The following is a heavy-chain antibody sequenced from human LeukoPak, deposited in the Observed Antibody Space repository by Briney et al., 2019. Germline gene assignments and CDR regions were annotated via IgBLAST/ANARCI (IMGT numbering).Heavy chain of an antibody. CDR3: AREGSDSSGYYLYYYGMDV. Sequence: ASVKVSCKASGYTFTSYGISWVRQAPGQGLEWMGRISAYNGNTNYAQKLQGRVTMTTDTSTSTAYMELRSLRSDDTAVYYCAREGSDSSGYYLYYYGMDVWGQGTTVTVSS. CDR1: GYTFTSYG. J-gene: IGHJ6*02. CDR2: ISAYNGNT. D-gene: IGHD3-22*01. V-gene: IGHV1-18*01.